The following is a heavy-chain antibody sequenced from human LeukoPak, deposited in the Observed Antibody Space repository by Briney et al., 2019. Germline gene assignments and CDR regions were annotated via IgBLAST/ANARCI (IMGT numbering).Heavy chain of an antibody. CDR3: ARLKAVAGPHYYFDY. D-gene: IGHD6-19*01. Sequence: PGGSLRLSCAASGFMFGTYSMNWVRQAPGKGLEWVAVISYDGSNKDYADSVKGRFTISRDDSKNTLFLQMNSLRIDDTAVYYCARLKAVAGPHYYFDYWGQGTLVTVSS. J-gene: IGHJ4*02. V-gene: IGHV3-30*03. CDR1: GFMFGTYS. CDR2: ISYDGSNK.